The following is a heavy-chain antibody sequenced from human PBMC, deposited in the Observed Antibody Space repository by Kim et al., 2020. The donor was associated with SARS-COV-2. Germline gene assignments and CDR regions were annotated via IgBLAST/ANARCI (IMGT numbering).Heavy chain of an antibody. D-gene: IGHD4-17*01. Sequence: ASVKVSCKASGYTFTSYGISWVRQAPGQGLEWMGWISAYNGNTNYAQKLQGRVTMTTDTSTSTAYMELRSLRSDDTAVYYCARDRRRPIRGDYVRGAWFDPWGQGTLVTVSS. V-gene: IGHV1-18*01. CDR2: ISAYNGNT. CDR3: ARDRRRPIRGDYVRGAWFDP. J-gene: IGHJ5*02. CDR1: GYTFTSYG.